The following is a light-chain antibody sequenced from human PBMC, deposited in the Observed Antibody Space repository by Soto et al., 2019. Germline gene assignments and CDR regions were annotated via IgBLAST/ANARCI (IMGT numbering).Light chain of an antibody. CDR1: QSISSY. CDR2: AAS. V-gene: IGKV1-39*01. Sequence: DIQMTQSPSSLSASVGDRVTITCRASQSISSYLNWYQQKPGKAPKLLIYAASSLQSGVPSRFSGSGSGTDFTLTISSLQPEDVATCYCQKYNSAPWTFGQGTKVDIK. J-gene: IGKJ1*01. CDR3: QKYNSAPWT.